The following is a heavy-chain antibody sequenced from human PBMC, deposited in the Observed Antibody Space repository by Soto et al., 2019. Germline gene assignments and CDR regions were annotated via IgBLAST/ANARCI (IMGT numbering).Heavy chain of an antibody. D-gene: IGHD2-15*01. CDR1: GFTFDDYT. CDR2: ITWDGINI. Sequence: GGSLRLSCTASGFTFDDYTMHWVRQAPGKGLEWVSLITWDGINIEYADSVRGRFTISRDNSKNSLYLQMNGLRHEDTAFYYCANDGIAWHWGQGTLVTVSS. J-gene: IGHJ4*02. V-gene: IGHV3-43*01. CDR3: ANDGIAWH.